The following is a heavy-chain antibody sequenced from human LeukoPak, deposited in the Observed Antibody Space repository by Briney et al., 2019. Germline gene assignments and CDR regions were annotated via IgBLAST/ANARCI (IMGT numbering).Heavy chain of an antibody. CDR2: INHSGST. CDR1: GGSFSGYY. CDR3: ARQAPRDSSGYYLLQFGAFDI. Sequence: SETLSLTCAVYGGSFSGYYWSWIRQPPGKGLEWIGEINHSGSTNYNPSLKSRVTISVDTSKNQFSLKLSSVTAADTAVYYCARQAPRDSSGYYLLQFGAFDIWGRGTMVTVSS. V-gene: IGHV4-34*01. D-gene: IGHD3-22*01. J-gene: IGHJ3*02.